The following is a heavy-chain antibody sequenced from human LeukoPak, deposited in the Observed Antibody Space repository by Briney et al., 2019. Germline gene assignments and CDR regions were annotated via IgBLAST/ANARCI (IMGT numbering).Heavy chain of an antibody. V-gene: IGHV3-74*03. CDR1: GFTFSSHW. D-gene: IGHD2-15*01. CDR3: ARGGGNFDV. Sequence: GGSLRLSCAASGFTFSSHWMHWVRQAPGKGLVWVARISGDARTTSYADSVKGRFTISRDNAKNSLYLETSSLRAEDTAVYYCARGGGNFDVWGQGTVVTVSS. CDR2: ISGDARTT. J-gene: IGHJ4*02.